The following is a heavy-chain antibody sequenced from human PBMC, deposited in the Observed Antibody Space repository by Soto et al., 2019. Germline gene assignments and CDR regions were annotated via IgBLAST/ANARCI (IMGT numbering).Heavy chain of an antibody. J-gene: IGHJ6*02. D-gene: IGHD3-10*01. V-gene: IGHV1-18*01. Sequence: GASVKVSCKASGYTFTSYGISWVRQAPGQGLEWMGWISAFNGNTYYAQKLQGRVTMTTDTSTSTAYMELRSLRSEDTAVYYCARDMVRGVITSGRVTAMDYYHGMDVWGQGTTVTVSS. CDR1: GYTFTSYG. CDR2: ISAFNGNT. CDR3: ARDMVRGVITSGRVTAMDYYHGMDV.